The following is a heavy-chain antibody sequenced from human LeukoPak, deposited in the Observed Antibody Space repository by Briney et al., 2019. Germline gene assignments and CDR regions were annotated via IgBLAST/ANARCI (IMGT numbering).Heavy chain of an antibody. CDR1: GGSISTSNYY. V-gene: IGHV4-39*07. CDR2: IFYSGST. D-gene: IGHD6-19*01. Sequence: SETLSLTCTVSGGSISTSNYYWGWIRQPPGKGLEWIGNIFYSGSTYYSPSLKSRVTISVDKSKNQFSLKLSSVTAADTAVYYCARTRGQWLVLDYWGQGTLVTVSS. J-gene: IGHJ4*02. CDR3: ARTRGQWLVLDY.